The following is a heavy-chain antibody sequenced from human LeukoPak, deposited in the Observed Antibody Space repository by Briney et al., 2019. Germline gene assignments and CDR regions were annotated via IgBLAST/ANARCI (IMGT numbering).Heavy chain of an antibody. V-gene: IGHV1-69*02. J-gene: IGHJ6*03. D-gene: IGHD3-3*01. Sequence: SVKVSCKASGGTFSSYTISWVRQAPGQGLEWMGRIIPILGIANYAQKFQGRVTITADKSTSTAYMELSSLRSEDTAVYYCARGLTIFGVVINYMDVWGKGTTDTVSS. CDR1: GGTFSSYT. CDR2: IIPILGIA. CDR3: ARGLTIFGVVINYMDV.